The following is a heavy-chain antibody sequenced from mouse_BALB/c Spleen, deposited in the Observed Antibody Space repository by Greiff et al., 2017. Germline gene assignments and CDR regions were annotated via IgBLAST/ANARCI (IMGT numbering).Heavy chain of an antibody. J-gene: IGHJ4*01. V-gene: IGHV2-6-7*01. CDR1: GFSLTGYG. Sequence: VKLKESGPGLVAPSQSLSITCTVSGFSLTGYGVNWVRQPPGKGLEWLGMIWGDGSTDYNSALKSRLSISKDNSKSQVFLKMNSLQTDDTARYYCARVASYRSSYYSAMDYWGQGTSVTVSS. CDR2: IWGDGST. D-gene: IGHD2-14*01. CDR3: ARVASYRSSYYSAMDY.